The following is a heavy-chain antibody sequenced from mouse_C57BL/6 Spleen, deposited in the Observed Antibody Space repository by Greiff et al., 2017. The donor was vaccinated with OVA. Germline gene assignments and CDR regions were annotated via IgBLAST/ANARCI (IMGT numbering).Heavy chain of an antibody. CDR3: ARGWLRGAMDY. Sequence: EVMLVESEGGLVQPGSSMKLSCTASGFTFSDYYMAWVRQVPEKGLEWVANINYDGSSTYYLDSLKSRFIISRDNAKNILYLQMSSLKSEDTATYYCARGWLRGAMDYWGQGTSVTVSS. CDR2: INYDGSST. CDR1: GFTFSDYY. V-gene: IGHV5-16*01. J-gene: IGHJ4*01. D-gene: IGHD2-2*01.